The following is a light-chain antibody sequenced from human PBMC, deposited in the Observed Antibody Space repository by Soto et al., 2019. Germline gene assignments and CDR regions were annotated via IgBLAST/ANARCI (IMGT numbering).Light chain of an antibody. Sequence: EIVLTQSPGTLSLSPGERATLSCRASQTVTNNYLAWYQQKPGLAPRLLIFGASSRATGIPDRFGGSGSGTDFTLTISSLEPEDFAVYYCQQYGSSPLFTFGPGTKGDF. CDR1: QTVTNNY. J-gene: IGKJ3*01. V-gene: IGKV3-20*01. CDR2: GAS. CDR3: QQYGSSPLFT.